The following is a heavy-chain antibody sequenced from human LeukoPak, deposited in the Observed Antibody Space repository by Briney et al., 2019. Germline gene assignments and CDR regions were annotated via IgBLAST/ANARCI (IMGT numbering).Heavy chain of an antibody. CDR3: ARVGRGSDFDY. Sequence: SETLSFTCTVSGGSINTYYWIWIRQPPGKGLEWIGYIYYTGNTKYNASLESRVTISVDTSKNQFSLQLTSVTAADTAVYYCARVGRGSDFDYWGQGTLVTVSS. J-gene: IGHJ4*02. D-gene: IGHD3-10*01. CDR2: IYYTGNT. V-gene: IGHV4-59*12. CDR1: GGSINTYY.